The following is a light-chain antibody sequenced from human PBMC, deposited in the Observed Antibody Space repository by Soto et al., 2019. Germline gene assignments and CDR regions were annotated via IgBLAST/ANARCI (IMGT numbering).Light chain of an antibody. CDR3: QHRSNWPPEIT. V-gene: IGKV3-15*01. CDR2: AAS. J-gene: IGKJ5*01. CDR1: QSVSRN. Sequence: EIVMTQSPATVSVSPGERATLSCRAIQSVSRNLAWYQQKPGQAPRLLIYAASTTATGFPARFSGSGSGTEFTLTISSLQSEDFAVYYCQHRSNWPPEITFGQGTRLEI.